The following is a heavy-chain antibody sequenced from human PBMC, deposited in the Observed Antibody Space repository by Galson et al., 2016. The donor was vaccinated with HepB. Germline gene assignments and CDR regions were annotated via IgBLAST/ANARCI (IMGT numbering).Heavy chain of an antibody. J-gene: IGHJ6*02. CDR2: IKQDGSEK. D-gene: IGHD5-24*01. CDR3: ARDGWPKNYYYYGMDV. V-gene: IGHV3-7*03. CDR1: GFTFSTYW. Sequence: SLRLSCAASGFTFSTYWMSWVRQAPGKGLEWVANIKQDGSEKYYVASVKGRFTISRDNAKNSLYLQMNSLRAEDTAVYYCARDGWPKNYYYYGMDVWGQGTTVTVSS.